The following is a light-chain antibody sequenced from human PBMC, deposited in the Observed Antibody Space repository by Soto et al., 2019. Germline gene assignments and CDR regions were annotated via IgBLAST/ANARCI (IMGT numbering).Light chain of an antibody. V-gene: IGKV3-11*01. CDR3: QQRHHWVRT. J-gene: IGKJ2*01. Sequence: EIVLTQSPATLSLSPGERATLSCRASQSVSYYLAWYQQKPGQPPRLLIYDASTRATGVPARFSGSGSGTDFPLTISSLEPDDFPVYFCQQRHHWVRTLGQGT. CDR2: DAS. CDR1: QSVSYY.